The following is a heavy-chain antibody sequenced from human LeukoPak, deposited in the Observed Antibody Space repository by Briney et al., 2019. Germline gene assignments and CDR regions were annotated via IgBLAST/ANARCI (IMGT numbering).Heavy chain of an antibody. Sequence: VKVSCKASGYTFTSYDINWVRQATGQGLEWMGWMNPNSGNTGYAQKFQGRVTMTRDTSISTAYMELSRLRSDDTAVYYCARGSFATFGDWGQGTLVTVSS. CDR2: MNPNSGNT. CDR1: GYTFTSYD. CDR3: ARGSFATFGD. V-gene: IGHV1-8*01. D-gene: IGHD3-10*01. J-gene: IGHJ4*02.